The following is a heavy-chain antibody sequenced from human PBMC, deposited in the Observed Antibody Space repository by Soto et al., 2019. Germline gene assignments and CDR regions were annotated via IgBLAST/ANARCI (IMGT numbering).Heavy chain of an antibody. J-gene: IGHJ4*02. D-gene: IGHD2-2*01. CDR3: AREGKYHEY. V-gene: IGHV3-21*01. Sequence: NPGGSLRLSCETSGFPFGIYTMNWVRQASGKGLEGVSSISSSGTYIDYADSVEGRFAISRDDAKNSVFLEMTSLRVDDTAVYYCAREGKYHEYWGQGTLVTVSS. CDR2: ISSSGTYI. CDR1: GFPFGIYT.